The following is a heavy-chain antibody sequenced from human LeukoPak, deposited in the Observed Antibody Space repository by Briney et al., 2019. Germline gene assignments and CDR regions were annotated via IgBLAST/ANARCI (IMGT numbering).Heavy chain of an antibody. CDR3: ARGIEYSSSSPGDY. D-gene: IGHD6-6*01. CDR1: GGTFSIYA. Sequence: SVKVSFKASGGTFSIYAISWVRQAPGQGLEWMGRIIPILGIANYAQKFQGRVTITADKSTSTAYMELSGLRSEDTAVYYCARGIEYSSSSPGDYWGQGTLVAVSS. J-gene: IGHJ4*02. CDR2: IIPILGIA. V-gene: IGHV1-69*04.